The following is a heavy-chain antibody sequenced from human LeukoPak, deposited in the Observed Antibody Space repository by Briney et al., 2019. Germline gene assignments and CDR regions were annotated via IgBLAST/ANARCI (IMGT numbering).Heavy chain of an antibody. V-gene: IGHV3-21*01. CDR1: GFTFSSYS. J-gene: IGHJ4*02. CDR2: ISSSSSYI. D-gene: IGHD3-9*01. CDR3: ARDSVYYDILTGYYLEGPTFDY. Sequence: PGGSLRLSCAASGFTFSSYSMNWVRQAPGKGLEWVSSISSSSSYIYYADSVKGRFTISRDNAKNSLYLQMNSLRAEDTAVYYCARDSVYYDILTGYYLEGPTFDYWGQGTLVIVSS.